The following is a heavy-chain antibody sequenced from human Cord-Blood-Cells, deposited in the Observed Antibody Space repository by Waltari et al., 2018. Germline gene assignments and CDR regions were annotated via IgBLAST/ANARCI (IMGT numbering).Heavy chain of an antibody. Sequence: QVQLQESGPGLVTPSQTLSLTCTVSGGSISSGGYYWSWIRRHPGKGLEWIGYIYYSGSTYYNPSLKSRVTISVDTSKNQFSLKLGSVTAADTAVYYCARETAVVVIANKDYYGMDVWGQGTTVTVSS. CDR1: GGSISSGGYY. CDR3: ARETAVVVIANKDYYGMDV. D-gene: IGHD2-21*01. V-gene: IGHV4-31*03. J-gene: IGHJ6*02. CDR2: IYYSGST.